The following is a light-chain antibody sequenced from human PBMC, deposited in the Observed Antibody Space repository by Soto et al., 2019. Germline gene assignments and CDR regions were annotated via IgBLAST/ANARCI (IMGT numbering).Light chain of an antibody. CDR1: SSDIGHYDY. J-gene: IGLJ1*01. CDR2: NVT. CDR3: CSLTTSHTYV. Sequence: QSALTQPASVSGSPGQSITISCTGTSSDIGHYDYVSWYQQHLGKAPKLMIYNVTDRPSGVSNRYSGSKSGNSASLTISGLQADDEADYYCCSLTTSHTYVFGSGTKVTVL. V-gene: IGLV2-14*03.